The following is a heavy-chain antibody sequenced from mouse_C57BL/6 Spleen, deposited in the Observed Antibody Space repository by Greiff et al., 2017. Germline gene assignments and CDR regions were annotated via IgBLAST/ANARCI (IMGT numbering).Heavy chain of an antibody. CDR1: GFTFSDYY. V-gene: IGHV5-16*01. J-gene: IGHJ2*01. Sequence: EVMLVESEGGLVQPGSSMKLSCTASGFTFSDYYMAWVRQVPEKGLEWVANINYDGSSTYYLDSLKSRFIISRDNAKNILYLQMSSLKSEDTATDYCAIGMTDPSFDYWGQGTTLTVSS. CDR2: INYDGSST. CDR3: AIGMTDPSFDY.